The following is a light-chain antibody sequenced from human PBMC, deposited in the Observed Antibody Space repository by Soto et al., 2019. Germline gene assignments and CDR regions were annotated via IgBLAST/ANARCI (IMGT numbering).Light chain of an antibody. CDR3: QAWDRSTGV. V-gene: IGLV3-1*01. CDR2: QDS. CDR1: KLGDKY. J-gene: IGLJ1*01. Sequence: SYELTQPPSVSVSPGQTASITCSGDKLGDKYVCWYHQKPGQSPVLVIYQDSKRPSGIPERFSGSNSGNTATLTISGTQSMDEADSYCQAWDRSTGVFGTATKVTVL.